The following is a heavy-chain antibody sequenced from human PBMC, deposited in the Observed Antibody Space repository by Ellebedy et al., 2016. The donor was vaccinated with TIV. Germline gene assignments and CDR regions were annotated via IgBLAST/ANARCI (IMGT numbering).Heavy chain of an antibody. V-gene: IGHV3-74*01. CDR1: GFTFSNYW. Sequence: LSLTCAASGFTFSNYWIHWVRQAPVKGLVWLSRIHRDGSSANYADSLKGRFSISRDNSKNTFYVQMNSLRAEDTAVYYCARGGRDQWLIDYWGQGTLVTVSS. J-gene: IGHJ4*02. CDR3: ARGGRDQWLIDY. D-gene: IGHD6-19*01. CDR2: IHRDGSSA.